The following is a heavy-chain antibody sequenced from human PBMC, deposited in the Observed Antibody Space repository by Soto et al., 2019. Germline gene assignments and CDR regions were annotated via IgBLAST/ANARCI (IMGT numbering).Heavy chain of an antibody. J-gene: IGHJ4*02. CDR1: GGSISSGDYK. CDR2: IYYSGYT. CDR3: ARSDDYVAFDY. D-gene: IGHD4-17*01. V-gene: IGHV4-30-4*01. Sequence: QVQLQESGPGLVKPSQTLSLTCTVSGGSISSGDYKWSWIRQPPGKGLEWIGYIYYSGYTYYNPSLKSRVATSVDTSKNQFSLKLSSVTAADTAVYYCARSDDYVAFDYWGQGTLVTVSS.